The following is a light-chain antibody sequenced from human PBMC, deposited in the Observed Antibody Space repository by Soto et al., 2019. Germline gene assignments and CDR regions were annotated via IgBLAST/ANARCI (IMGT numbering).Light chain of an antibody. CDR3: QQSYNTHWT. J-gene: IGKJ1*01. Sequence: DIQMTQSPSSLSASVGDRVTVTCRASQSVDTSLNWYQQKPGKVPKLLIYAASHLQSGVPSRFSGSGSGTYFALTISRLQPEDFATYFCQQSYNTHWTFGQGTKVDIK. V-gene: IGKV1-39*01. CDR1: QSVDTS. CDR2: AAS.